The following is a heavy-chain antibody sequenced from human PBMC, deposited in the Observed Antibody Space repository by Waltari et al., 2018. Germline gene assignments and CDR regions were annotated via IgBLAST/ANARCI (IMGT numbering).Heavy chain of an antibody. CDR1: GYTVTDYP. Sequence: QVQLVQSGTAVTKPGASVRVSCTASGYTVTDYPLHWLRHTPGQGFEWMGWINPKNGDTSYAQNFLGRVTMTRDTSINTAYMDLSGLRSDDAAVFYCARDPGPIVGAPDFWGQGTLVTVSS. D-gene: IGHD1-26*01. J-gene: IGHJ4*02. V-gene: IGHV1-2*02. CDR3: ARDPGPIVGAPDF. CDR2: INPKNGDT.